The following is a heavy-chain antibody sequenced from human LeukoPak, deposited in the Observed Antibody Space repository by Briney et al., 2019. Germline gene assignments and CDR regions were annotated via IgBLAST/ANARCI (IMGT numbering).Heavy chain of an antibody. V-gene: IGHV4-34*01. Sequence: SETLSLTCAVYGGSFSGYYWSWIRQPPGEGLEWIGEINHSGSTNYNPSLKSRVTISVDTSKNQFYLKLRSVTAADTAVYYCASRGCSGCPFDTWGQGTLVTVSS. J-gene: IGHJ4*02. CDR3: ASRGCSGCPFDT. CDR1: GGSFSGYY. D-gene: IGHD6-19*01. CDR2: INHSGST.